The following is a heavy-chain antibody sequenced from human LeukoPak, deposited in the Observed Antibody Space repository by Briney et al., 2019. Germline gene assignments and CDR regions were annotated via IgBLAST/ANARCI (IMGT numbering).Heavy chain of an antibody. J-gene: IGHJ6*03. CDR3: ARVGRYSSGWYLNYYYYMDV. CDR1: GFTFSNYG. CDR2: ISDTGGST. D-gene: IGHD6-19*01. V-gene: IGHV3-23*01. Sequence: PGGSLRLSCAASGFTFSNYGMSWVRQAPGKGLEWVSAISDTGGSTYYADSVKGRFTISRDNSKNTLYLQMNSLRAEDTAVYYCARVGRYSSGWYLNYYYYMDVWGKGTTVTVSS.